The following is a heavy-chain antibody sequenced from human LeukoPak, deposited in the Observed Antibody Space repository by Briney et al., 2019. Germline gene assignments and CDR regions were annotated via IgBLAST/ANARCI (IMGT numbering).Heavy chain of an antibody. CDR3: ARDVPYCSGGSCYVDAFDI. V-gene: IGHV4-34*01. CDR2: INHSGST. J-gene: IGHJ3*02. CDR1: GGSFSGYY. Sequence: SETLSLTCPVYGGSFSGYYWSWIRQPPGKGLEWIGEINHSGSTNYNPSLKSRVTISVDTSKNQFSLKLSSVTAADTAVYYCARDVPYCSGGSCYVDAFDIWGQGTMVTVSS. D-gene: IGHD2-15*01.